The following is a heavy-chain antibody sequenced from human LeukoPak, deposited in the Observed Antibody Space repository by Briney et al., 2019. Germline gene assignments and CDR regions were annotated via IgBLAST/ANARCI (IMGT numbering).Heavy chain of an antibody. CDR3: AKDIKYCSSTSCYTGDAFDI. V-gene: IGHV3-43D*03. CDR1: GFTFDDYA. Sequence: GGSLRLSCAASGFTFDDYAMHWVRQAPGKGLEWVSLISWDGGSTYYADSVKGRFTISRDNSKNSLYLQMNSLRAEDTALYYCAKDIKYCSSTSCYTGDAFDIWGQGTVVTVSS. CDR2: ISWDGGST. D-gene: IGHD2-2*02. J-gene: IGHJ3*02.